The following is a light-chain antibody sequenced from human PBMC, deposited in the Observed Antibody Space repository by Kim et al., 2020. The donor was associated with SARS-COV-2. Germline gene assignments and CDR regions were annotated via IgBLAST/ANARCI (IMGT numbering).Light chain of an antibody. CDR2: QDS. CDR1: KLGDKY. CDR3: QAWDSSTAYVV. J-gene: IGLJ2*01. Sequence: PGPTASITCSGDKLGDKYACWYQQKPGQSPVLVIYQDSKRPSGIPERFSGSNSGNTATLTISGTQAMDEADYYCQAWDSSTAYVVFGGGTQLTVL. V-gene: IGLV3-1*01.